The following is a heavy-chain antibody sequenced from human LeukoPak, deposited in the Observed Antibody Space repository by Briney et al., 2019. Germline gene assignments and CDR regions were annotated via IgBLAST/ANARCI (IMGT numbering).Heavy chain of an antibody. V-gene: IGHV3-30*18. CDR1: GFTFSSYG. CDR2: ITYDGSNK. D-gene: IGHD7-27*01. CDR3: AKDQELGYFDY. Sequence: GRSLRLSCAASGFTFSSYGMHCVRQAPGKGLEWVAVITYDGSNKYYADSVKGRFTISRDNSKNTLYLQMNSLRAEDTAVYYCAKDQELGYFDYWGQGTLVTVSS. J-gene: IGHJ4*02.